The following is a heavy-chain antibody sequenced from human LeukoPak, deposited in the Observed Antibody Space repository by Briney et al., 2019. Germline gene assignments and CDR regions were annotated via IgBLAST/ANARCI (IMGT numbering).Heavy chain of an antibody. V-gene: IGHV4-34*01. J-gene: IGHJ5*02. D-gene: IGHD3-10*01. CDR2: INHSGST. CDR3: ARGRPDGSGSYYKFDP. CDR1: GGSFSGYY. Sequence: SETLSLTCAVYGGSFSGYYWSWIRQPPGKGLEWIGEINHSGSTNYNPSLKSRVTISVDTSKNQFSLKLSSVTAADTAVYYCARGRPDGSGSYYKFDPWGRGTLVTVSS.